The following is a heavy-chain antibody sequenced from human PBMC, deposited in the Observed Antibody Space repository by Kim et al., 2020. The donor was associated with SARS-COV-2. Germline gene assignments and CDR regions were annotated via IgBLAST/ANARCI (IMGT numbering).Heavy chain of an antibody. CDR2: INHSGST. Sequence: SETLSLTCAVYGGSFSGYYWSWIRQPPGKGLEWIGEINHSGSTNYNPSLKSRVTISVDTSKKQFSLKLSSVTAADTDVYYCARLSSTSRRYYFYYDMDVWGQGTTVTVS. V-gene: IGHV4-34*01. CDR3: ARLSSTSRRYYFYYDMDV. J-gene: IGHJ6*02. CDR1: GGSFSGYY. D-gene: IGHD2-2*01.